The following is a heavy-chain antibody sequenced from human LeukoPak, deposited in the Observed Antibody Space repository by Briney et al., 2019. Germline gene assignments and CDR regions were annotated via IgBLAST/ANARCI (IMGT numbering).Heavy chain of an antibody. CDR1: GHTFTGYY. CDR3: ASLPGSGSYYNGGGDY. J-gene: IGHJ4*02. V-gene: IGHV1-2*02. D-gene: IGHD3-10*01. CDR2: INPNSGGT. Sequence: GASVKVSCKASGHTFTGYYMHWVRQAPGQGLEWMGWINPNSGGTNYAQKFQGRVTMTRDTSISTAYMELSRLRSDDTAVYYCASLPGSGSYYNGGGDYWGQGTLVTVSS.